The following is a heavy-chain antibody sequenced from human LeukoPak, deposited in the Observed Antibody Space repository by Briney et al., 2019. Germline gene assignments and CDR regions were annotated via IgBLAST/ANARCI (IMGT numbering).Heavy chain of an antibody. Sequence: SETLSPTCAVYGGSFSAYYWSWIRQPPGKGLEWIGEINHSGITNNNPSLKSRVTISVDTSKNQFSLKLSSVTAADTAVYYCARVGEYSSNWFDPWGQGTLVTVSS. CDR3: ARVGEYSSNWFDP. V-gene: IGHV4-34*01. D-gene: IGHD4-17*01. CDR1: GGSFSAYY. CDR2: INHSGIT. J-gene: IGHJ5*02.